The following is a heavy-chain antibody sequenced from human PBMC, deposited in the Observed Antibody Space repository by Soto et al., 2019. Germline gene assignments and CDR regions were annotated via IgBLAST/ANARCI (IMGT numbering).Heavy chain of an antibody. CDR1: GGSISSGGYY. Sequence: SETLSLTCTVSGGSISSGGYYWSWIRQHPGKGLEWIGYIYYSGSTYYNPSLKSRVTISVDTSKNQFSLKLSSVTAADTAVYYCARDLPENLRNYGLGYAFDIWGQGTMVTVSS. J-gene: IGHJ3*02. D-gene: IGHD1-7*01. CDR2: IYYSGST. CDR3: ARDLPENLRNYGLGYAFDI. V-gene: IGHV4-31*03.